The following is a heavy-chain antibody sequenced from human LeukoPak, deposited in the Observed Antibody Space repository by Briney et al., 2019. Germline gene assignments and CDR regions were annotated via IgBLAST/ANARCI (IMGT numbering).Heavy chain of an antibody. D-gene: IGHD4-17*01. J-gene: IGHJ4*02. Sequence: SETPSLTCTMYGGSFSGYYWSWIRQPPGKGLEWIGEINLSGSTNYNPSLKSRVTISVDTSKNQFSLNLTSVTAADTAVYYCARGLRRVTTTPFDFWGQGTLVTVSS. CDR2: INLSGST. CDR3: ARGLRRVTTTPFDF. CDR1: GGSFSGYY. V-gene: IGHV4-34*01.